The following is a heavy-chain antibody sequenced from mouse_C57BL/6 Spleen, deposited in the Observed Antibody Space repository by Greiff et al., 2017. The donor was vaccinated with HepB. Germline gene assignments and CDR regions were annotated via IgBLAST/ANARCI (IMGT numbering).Heavy chain of an antibody. CDR3: ARAWDIYFDY. V-gene: IGHV5-4*03. J-gene: IGHJ2*01. CDR1: GFTFSSYA. Sequence: EVKLVESGGGLVKPGGSLKLSCAASGFTFSSYAMSWVRQTPEKRLEWVATISDGGSYTYYPDNVKGRFTISRDNAKNNLYLQMSHLKSEDTARYYCARAWDIYFDYWGQGTTLTVSS. D-gene: IGHD4-1*01. CDR2: ISDGGSYT.